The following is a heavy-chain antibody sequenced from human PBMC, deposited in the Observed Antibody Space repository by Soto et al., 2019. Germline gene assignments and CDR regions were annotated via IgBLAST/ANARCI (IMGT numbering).Heavy chain of an antibody. CDR3: ANFGFYDFWSGREEDYYYYYMDV. CDR1: GFTFSSYA. V-gene: IGHV3-23*01. Sequence: GGSLRLSCAVSGFTFSSYAMRWVRQAPEKGLEWVSAISGSGGSTYYADSVNGRFTISIDNSKNTLYLQMYSLRAEDTAVYYCANFGFYDFWSGREEDYYYYYMDVWGKGTTVTVSS. D-gene: IGHD3-3*01. CDR2: ISGSGGST. J-gene: IGHJ6*03.